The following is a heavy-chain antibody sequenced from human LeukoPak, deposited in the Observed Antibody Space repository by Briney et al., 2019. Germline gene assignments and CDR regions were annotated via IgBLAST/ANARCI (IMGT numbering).Heavy chain of an antibody. Sequence: SETLSLTCTVSGGSISDSIHSWVWIHQPLGKGLEWIGSIYSSGTTYYNPSLRTRATVFVDTSKNQFSLKLRSVTAADTAVYYCARYRYDPNWFDPWGQGTLVTVSS. CDR3: ARYRYDPNWFDP. CDR1: GGSISDSIHS. V-gene: IGHV4-39*01. J-gene: IGHJ5*02. CDR2: IYSSGTT. D-gene: IGHD3-16*02.